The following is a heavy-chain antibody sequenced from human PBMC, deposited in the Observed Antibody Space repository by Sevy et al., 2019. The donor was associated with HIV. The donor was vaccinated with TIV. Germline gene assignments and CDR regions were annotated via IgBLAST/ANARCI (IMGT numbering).Heavy chain of an antibody. CDR2: IKQDGSEK. CDR3: ARRRVAAPIFDY. Sequence: GGSLRLSCAASGFTFSSYWMSWVLQAPGKGLEWVANIKQDGSEKYYVDSVKGRFTISRDNAKNSLYLQMNSLRAEDTAVYYCARRRVAAPIFDYWAREPWSPSPQ. CDR1: GFTFSSYW. D-gene: IGHD6-19*01. V-gene: IGHV3-7*01. J-gene: IGHJ4*02.